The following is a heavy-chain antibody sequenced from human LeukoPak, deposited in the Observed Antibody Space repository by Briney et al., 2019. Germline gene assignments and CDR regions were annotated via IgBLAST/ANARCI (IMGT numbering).Heavy chain of an antibody. Sequence: PGESLRLSRAASGFTFSSYGMHWVRQAPGKGLEWVAVISYDGSNKYYADSVKGRFTISRDNSKNTLYLQMNSLRAEDTAVYYCAKSGQDRVFDYWGQGTLVTVSS. V-gene: IGHV3-30*18. CDR1: GFTFSSYG. J-gene: IGHJ4*02. CDR3: AKSGQDRVFDY. CDR2: ISYDGSNK.